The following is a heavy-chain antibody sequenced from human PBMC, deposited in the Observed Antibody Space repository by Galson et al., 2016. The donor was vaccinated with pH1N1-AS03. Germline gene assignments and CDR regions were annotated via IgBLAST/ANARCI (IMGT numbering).Heavy chain of an antibody. J-gene: IGHJ4*02. D-gene: IGHD1-1*01. CDR1: GFTLSTNA. V-gene: IGHV3-23*01. CDR3: ARDSGRDTWTAYSFAS. CDR2: ITGTSGTT. Sequence: SLRLSCAASGFTLSTNAMSWVRQAPGKGLEWVATITGTSGTTYYADSVKGRFTVSRENSRNTLYLQMNNLRAEDSALYYCARDSGRDTWTAYSFASWGQGALVTVSS.